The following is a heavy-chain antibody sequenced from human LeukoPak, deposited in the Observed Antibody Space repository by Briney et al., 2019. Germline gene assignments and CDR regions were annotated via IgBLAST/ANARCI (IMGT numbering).Heavy chain of an antibody. J-gene: IGHJ6*04. CDR1: GGTFSSYA. V-gene: IGHV1-69*01. CDR3: ARGEIVVVPAAMGDYYGMDV. CDR2: IIPIFGTA. Sequence: SLKVSCTASGGTFSSYAISWVRQAPGQGLEWMGGIIPIFGTANYAQQFQGRVTITADESTSTAYMELSSLRSEDTAVYYCARGEIVVVPAAMGDYYGMDVWGKGTTVTVSS. D-gene: IGHD2-2*01.